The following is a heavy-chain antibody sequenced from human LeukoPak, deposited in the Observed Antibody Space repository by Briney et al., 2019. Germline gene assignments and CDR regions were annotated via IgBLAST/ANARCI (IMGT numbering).Heavy chain of an antibody. D-gene: IGHD4-11*01. CDR2: IFPDDSDT. J-gene: IGHJ4*02. CDR1: GYTFISFW. CDR3: TRSTRMTNPDY. V-gene: IGHV5-51*04. Sequence: GESLKISCKGSGYTFISFWIGWVRQMPGKGPEWLGMIFPDDSDTRYSPSFQGQVTISVDKPLSTAYLHWSSLKASDTAMYYCTRSTRMTNPDYWGQGTQVTVSS.